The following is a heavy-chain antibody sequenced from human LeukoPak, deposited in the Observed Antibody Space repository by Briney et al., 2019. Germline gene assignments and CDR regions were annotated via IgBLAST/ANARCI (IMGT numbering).Heavy chain of an antibody. D-gene: IGHD6-13*01. J-gene: IGHJ4*02. CDR2: ISGSGGST. V-gene: IGHV3-23*01. CDR3: AKASLSGWYGFGIFDY. Sequence: GGSLRLSCAASGFTFSSYAMSWVRQAPGKGLEWVSAISGSGGSTYYADSVKGRFTISRDNSKNTLYLQMNSLRAEDTAVYYCAKASLSGWYGFGIFDYWGQGTLVTVSS. CDR1: GFTFSSYA.